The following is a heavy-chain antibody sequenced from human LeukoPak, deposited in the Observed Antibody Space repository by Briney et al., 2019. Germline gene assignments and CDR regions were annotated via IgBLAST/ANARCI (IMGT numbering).Heavy chain of an antibody. CDR2: INPNSGGT. Sequence: ASVTVSCKASGYTFTGYYMHWVRQAPGQGLEWMGWINPNSGGTNYAQRFQGRVTMTRDTSINTLYMELSRLRSDDTAVYYCAREPDEDYDYDSSGYVDYWGQGTLVTVSS. J-gene: IGHJ4*02. D-gene: IGHD3-22*01. V-gene: IGHV1-2*02. CDR1: GYTFTGYY. CDR3: AREPDEDYDYDSSGYVDY.